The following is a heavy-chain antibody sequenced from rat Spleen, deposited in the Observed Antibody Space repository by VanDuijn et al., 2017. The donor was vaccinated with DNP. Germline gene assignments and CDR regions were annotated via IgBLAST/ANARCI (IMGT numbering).Heavy chain of an antibody. CDR1: GFTFSDFD. V-gene: IGHV5S10*01. Sequence: EVQLVESGGDLVQPGRSLKLSCAASGFTFSDFDVAWVRQAPEKGLEWVATVNYDGTRTFYRDSVKGRFTISRDNPYSVLYLQMDTLRSEDTATYYCASGFGWFAYWGQGTLVTVSS. D-gene: IGHD4-1*01. J-gene: IGHJ3*01. CDR2: VNYDGTRT. CDR3: ASGFGWFAY.